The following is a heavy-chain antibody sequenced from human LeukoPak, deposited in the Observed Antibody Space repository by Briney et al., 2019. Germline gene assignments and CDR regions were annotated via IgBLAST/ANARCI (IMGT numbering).Heavy chain of an antibody. V-gene: IGHV3-33*01. CDR2: IWYDGSNK. CDR1: GFTFSSYG. J-gene: IGHJ3*02. CDR3: ARDRGYCSSTSCSSAFDI. D-gene: IGHD2-2*01. Sequence: PGGSLRLSCAASGFTFSSYGMHWVRQAPGKGLEWVAVIWYDGSNKYYADSVKGRFTISRDNSKNTLYLQMNSLRAEDTAVYYCARDRGYCSSTSCSSAFDIWGQGTMVTVSS.